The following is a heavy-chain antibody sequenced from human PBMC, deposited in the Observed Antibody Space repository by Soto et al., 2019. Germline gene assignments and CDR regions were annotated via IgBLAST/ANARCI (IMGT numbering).Heavy chain of an antibody. J-gene: IGHJ5*02. D-gene: IGHD6-13*01. CDR3: ARGYIAAAGHYNWFDP. CDR1: GGSISSSNW. CDR2: IYHSGST. V-gene: IGHV4-4*02. Sequence: SETLSLTCAVSGGSISSSNWWSWVRQPPGKGLEWIGEIYHSGSTNYNPSLKSRVTISVDKSKNQFSLKLSSVTAADTAVYYYARGYIAAAGHYNWFDPWGQGTLVTVSS.